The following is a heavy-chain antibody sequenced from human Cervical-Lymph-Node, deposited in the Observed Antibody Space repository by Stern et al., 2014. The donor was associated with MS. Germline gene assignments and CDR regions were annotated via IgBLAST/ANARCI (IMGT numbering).Heavy chain of an antibody. CDR2: INTNTGNP. CDR3: ARGGSTDAFDI. V-gene: IGHV7-4-1*02. Sequence: VQLVESGSELKKPGASVKVSCKTSGYTFTIYAMNWVRQAPGQGLEWMGWINTNTGNPTYAQGFTGRFVFSLDTSVSTAYMQINSLKAEDTAVYYCARGGSTDAFDIWGQGTMVTVSS. CDR1: GYTFTIYA. J-gene: IGHJ3*02. D-gene: IGHD3-16*01.